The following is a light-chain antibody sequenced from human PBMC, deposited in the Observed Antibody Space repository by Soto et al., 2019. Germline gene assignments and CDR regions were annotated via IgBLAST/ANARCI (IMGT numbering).Light chain of an antibody. Sequence: QSVLNQPASVSGSPGQSITISCTGTASDVGGYNYVSWYQQHPGKAPKVMIYEGSKRPSGVSNRFSGSKSGNTASLTISGLQAEDEADYYCCSYAGSSTYVFGTGTKVTVL. CDR3: CSYAGSSTYV. J-gene: IGLJ1*01. V-gene: IGLV2-23*01. CDR2: EGS. CDR1: ASDVGGYNY.